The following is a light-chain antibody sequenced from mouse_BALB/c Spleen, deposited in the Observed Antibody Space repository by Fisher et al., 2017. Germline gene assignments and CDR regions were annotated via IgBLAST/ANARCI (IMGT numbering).Light chain of an antibody. Sequence: IVITQTTAIMSASLGERVTMTCSASSSVSYMYWYQQKPGSSPKPWIYDTSNLASGVPVRFSGSGSGTSYSLTIGTMEAEDVATYYCQQGSSIPFTFGSGTKLEIK. CDR3: QQGSSIPFT. CDR1: SSVSY. CDR2: DTS. J-gene: IGKJ4*01. V-gene: IGKV4-68*01.